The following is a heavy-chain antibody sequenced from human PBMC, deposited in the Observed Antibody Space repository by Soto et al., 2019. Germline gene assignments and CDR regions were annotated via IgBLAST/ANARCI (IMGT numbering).Heavy chain of an antibody. CDR3: TTDNWRIVVVPAAIGVSSSVDY. D-gene: IGHD2-2*02. Sequence: DVQLVESGGGLSQPGGSLRLSCAASGFTFSGKKYLTWVRQAPGKGLEWVGRIKSKTDGGTTDYAAPVKGRFTISRDDSKNTLYLQMNSLKTEDTAVHYCTTDNWRIVVVPAAIGVSSSVDYWGQGTLVTVSS. CDR1: GFTFSGKKY. CDR2: IKSKTDGGTT. J-gene: IGHJ4*02. V-gene: IGHV3-15*01.